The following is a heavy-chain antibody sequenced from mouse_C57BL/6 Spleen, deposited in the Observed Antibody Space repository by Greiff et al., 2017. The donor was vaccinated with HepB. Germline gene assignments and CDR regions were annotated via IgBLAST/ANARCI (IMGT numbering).Heavy chain of an antibody. CDR1: GFNIENTY. CDR3: ARRYDYGDYAMDY. D-gene: IGHD2-4*01. CDR2: IDPANGNT. Sequence: VQLQQSVAELVRPGASVKLSCTASGFNIENTYMHWVKQRPEQGLEWIGRIDPANGNTKYAPKFQGKATITADTSSNTAYLQLSSLTSEDTAIYYCARRYDYGDYAMDYWGQGTSVTVSS. J-gene: IGHJ4*01. V-gene: IGHV14-3*01.